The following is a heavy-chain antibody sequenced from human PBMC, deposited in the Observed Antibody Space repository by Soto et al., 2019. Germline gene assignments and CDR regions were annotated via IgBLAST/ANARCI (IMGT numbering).Heavy chain of an antibody. CDR2: MEPSTGTT. J-gene: IGHJ4*02. D-gene: IGHD1-26*01. CDR1: GYSFTSLY. Sequence: ASVKVSCKASGYSFTSLYINWVLQTAGQGLEWMGWMEPSTGTTGYAQKFQGRVTMTRDTSINTAYMELTTLTSDDTAFYYCARGVSAGVDYWGQGTLVTVS. V-gene: IGHV1-8*01. CDR3: ARGVSAGVDY.